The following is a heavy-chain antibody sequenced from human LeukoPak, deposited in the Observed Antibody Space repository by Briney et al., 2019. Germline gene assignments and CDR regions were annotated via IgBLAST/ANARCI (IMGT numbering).Heavy chain of an antibody. D-gene: IGHD6-13*01. CDR2: ISSNGLTT. Sequence: GGSLRLSCAASGFTFSYYAMHWVRQAPGKGLEYVSTISSNGLTTYYGDSVKGRFTISRDNAKNSLYLQMNSLRDEDTAVYYCARVWGLAVAGGEIEYWGQGTLVTVSS. CDR3: ARVWGLAVAGGEIEY. V-gene: IGHV3-64*02. CDR1: GFTFSYYA. J-gene: IGHJ4*02.